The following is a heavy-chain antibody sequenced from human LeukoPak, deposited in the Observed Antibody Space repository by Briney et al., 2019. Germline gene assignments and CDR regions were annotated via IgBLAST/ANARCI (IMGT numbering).Heavy chain of an antibody. CDR2: MNPNSGNT. Sequence: GASVKVSCKASGYTFTSYDINWVRQATGQGLEWMGWMNPNSGNTGYAQKFQGRVTMTRNTSISTAYMELSSLRSEDTAVYYCARGEVAGSGFYYYMDVWGKGTTVTVSS. J-gene: IGHJ6*03. CDR3: ARGEVAGSGFYYYMDV. V-gene: IGHV1-8*01. CDR1: GYTFTSYD. D-gene: IGHD6-19*01.